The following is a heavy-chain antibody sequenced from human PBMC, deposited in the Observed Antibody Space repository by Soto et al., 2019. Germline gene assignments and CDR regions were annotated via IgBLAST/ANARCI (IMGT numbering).Heavy chain of an antibody. V-gene: IGHV4-34*01. CDR2: INHSGST. J-gene: IGHJ6*02. CDR1: FGSFSGYS. Sequence: SETLSLTCAVSFGSFSGYSLRWIRQPPGKGLEWIGEINHSGSTNYPPSLKSRVTISVDTSKTQFSLKLSEGTAADTAVYYCARGSTIVVVVAAPSKTGYGMDVWGQGTTVTVSS. D-gene: IGHD2-15*01. CDR3: ARGSTIVVVVAAPSKTGYGMDV.